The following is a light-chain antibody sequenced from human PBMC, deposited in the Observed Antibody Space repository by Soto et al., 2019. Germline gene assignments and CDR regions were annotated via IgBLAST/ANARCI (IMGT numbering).Light chain of an antibody. V-gene: IGLV2-14*01. J-gene: IGLJ3*02. CDR3: ASYTISSTRV. CDR2: EVN. CDR1: NSDVGAYNN. Sequence: QSALTQPASVSGSPGQSITISCTGSNSDVGAYNNVSWYQQHPGKAPKLIIYEVNNRPSGVSHRFSGSKSGNTASLTISGLQADDEADYYCASYTISSTRVFGGGTKVTVL.